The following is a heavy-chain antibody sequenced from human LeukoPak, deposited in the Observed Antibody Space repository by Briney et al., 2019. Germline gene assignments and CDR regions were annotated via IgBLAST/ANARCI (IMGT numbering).Heavy chain of an antibody. D-gene: IGHD4-23*01. CDR2: LKVDGTST. V-gene: IGHV3-74*01. CDR1: GFTFSIPW. J-gene: IGHJ4*02. CDR3: TTSRSGGNSGLPDY. Sequence: PGGALRLSCAASGFTFSIPWMHWVRRAPGQGLVWVSRLKVDGTSTRTADSVKGRFTISRDNAENTMFLQLDRLRAEDTGVYYCTTSRSGGNSGLPDYWGQGTLVTVSS.